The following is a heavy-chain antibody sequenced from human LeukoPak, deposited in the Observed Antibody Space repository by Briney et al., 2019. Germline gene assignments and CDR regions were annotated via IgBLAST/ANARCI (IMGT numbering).Heavy chain of an antibody. J-gene: IGHJ6*02. CDR2: ITRSGDTT. CDR1: GVTFSSYA. V-gene: IGHV3-23*01. CDR3: AKVRTYFYHGLDV. D-gene: IGHD1-14*01. Sequence: PGGSLRLSCAASGVTFSSYAVSWVRQPPGKGLEWVSCITRSGDTTYYTGSVKGRFTISRDNSKNTVYLQMNSLRGEDTAVYYCAKVRTYFYHGLDVWGQGTTVTVSS.